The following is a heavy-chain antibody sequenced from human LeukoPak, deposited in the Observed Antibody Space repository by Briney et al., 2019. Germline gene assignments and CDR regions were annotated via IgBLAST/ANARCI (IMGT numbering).Heavy chain of an antibody. D-gene: IGHD1-26*01. CDR2: VNESGGT. V-gene: IGHV4-34*01. Sequence: SETLSLTCAVYIDSFSNYYWNWIRQPPAKGMEWIGEVNESGGTNISPSLKSRVILSVDTSKNQFSLKLISVTVADTAIYYGAGGEGATVPQVGNNWFDPWGQGTRVTVSS. CDR1: IDSFSNYY. CDR3: AGGEGATVPQVGNNWFDP. J-gene: IGHJ5*02.